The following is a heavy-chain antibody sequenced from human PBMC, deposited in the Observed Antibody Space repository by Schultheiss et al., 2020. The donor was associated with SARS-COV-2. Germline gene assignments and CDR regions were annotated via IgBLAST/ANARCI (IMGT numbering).Heavy chain of an antibody. J-gene: IGHJ6*03. Sequence: GESLKISCAASGFTFSSYWMSWVRQAPGKGLEWVANIKQDGSEKYYVDSVKGRFTISRDNAKNSLYLQMNSLRAEDTAVYYCARDQSYYDLTLYYMDVWGKGTTVTVSS. D-gene: IGHD3-3*01. V-gene: IGHV3-7*03. CDR3: ARDQSYYDLTLYYMDV. CDR1: GFTFSSYW. CDR2: IKQDGSEK.